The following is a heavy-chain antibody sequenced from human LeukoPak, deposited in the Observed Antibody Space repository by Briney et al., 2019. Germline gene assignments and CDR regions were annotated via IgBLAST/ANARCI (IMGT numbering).Heavy chain of an antibody. D-gene: IGHD3-10*01. Sequence: GGSLRLSCATSGFTFSSYGMHWVRQAPGKGLEWVTFIRFDGNKKYAESVKGRFTIPRDNSNNTLYLQMNSLRAEDTAVYYCAKDRFKESYFGSGDYWGQGTLVTVSS. CDR1: GFTFSSYG. CDR2: IRFDGNKK. CDR3: AKDRFKESYFGSGDY. V-gene: IGHV3-30*02. J-gene: IGHJ4*02.